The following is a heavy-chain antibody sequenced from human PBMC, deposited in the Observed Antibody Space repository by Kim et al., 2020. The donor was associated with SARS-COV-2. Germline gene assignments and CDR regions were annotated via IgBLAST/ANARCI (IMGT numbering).Heavy chain of an antibody. Sequence: YYADSVKGRFTISRDNSKNTLYLQMNSLRAEDTAVYYCARDSSSGYFDYWGQGTLVTVSS. D-gene: IGHD6-19*01. V-gene: IGHV3-33*01. CDR3: ARDSSSGYFDY. J-gene: IGHJ4*02.